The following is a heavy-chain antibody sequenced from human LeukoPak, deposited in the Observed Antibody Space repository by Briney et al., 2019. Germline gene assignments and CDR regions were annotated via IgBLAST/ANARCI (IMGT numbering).Heavy chain of an antibody. CDR2: VNLQGST. D-gene: IGHD1-26*01. CDR3: ARRDDSGSYYSWFDP. CDR1: GGSISNTNW. J-gene: IGHJ5*02. Sequence: PSETLSLTCGVSGGSISNTNWWTWVRPPPGKGLEWIGEVNLQGSTNYNPSLKSRVTISVDTSKNQFSLKLSSVTAADTAVYYCARRDDSGSYYSWFDPWGQGTLVTVSS. V-gene: IGHV4-4*02.